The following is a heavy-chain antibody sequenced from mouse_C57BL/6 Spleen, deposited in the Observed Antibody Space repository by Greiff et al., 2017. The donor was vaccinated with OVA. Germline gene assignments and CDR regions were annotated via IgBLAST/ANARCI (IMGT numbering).Heavy chain of an antibody. V-gene: IGHV14-3*01. CDR2: IDPANGNT. CDR1: GFNIRNTY. Sequence: EVQLQQSVAELVRPGASVKLSCTASGFNIRNTYMHWVKQRPEQGLEWIGRIDPANGNTKYAPKFQGKATITADTSSNTAYLQLSSLTSEDTAIYYCASPHYYGSSYGRNAMDYWGQGTSVTVSS. D-gene: IGHD1-1*01. CDR3: ASPHYYGSSYGRNAMDY. J-gene: IGHJ4*01.